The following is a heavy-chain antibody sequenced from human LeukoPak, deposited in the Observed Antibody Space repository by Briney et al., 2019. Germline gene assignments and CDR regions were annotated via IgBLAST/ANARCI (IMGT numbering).Heavy chain of an antibody. CDR3: ARARFIAARPLDY. V-gene: IGHV1-2*02. J-gene: IGHJ4*02. D-gene: IGHD6-6*01. Sequence: ASVKVSCKASGGTFTSYAISWVRQAPGQGLEWMGWINPNSGGTNYAQKFQGRVTMTRDTSISTAYMELSRLRSDDTAVYYCARARFIAARPLDYWGQGTLVTVSS. CDR1: GGTFTSYA. CDR2: INPNSGGT.